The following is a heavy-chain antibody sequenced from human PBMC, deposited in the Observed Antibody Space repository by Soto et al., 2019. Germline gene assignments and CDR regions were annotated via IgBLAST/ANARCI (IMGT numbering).Heavy chain of an antibody. Sequence: SGGSLRLSCAASGFTFSSYAMSWVRQAPGKGLEWVSAISGSGGSTYYADSVKGRFTISRDNSKNTLYLQMNSLRAEDTAVYYCAKDRSGSGSFLDAFDIWGQGTMVTVSS. CDR1: GFTFSSYA. V-gene: IGHV3-23*01. D-gene: IGHD1-26*01. CDR3: AKDRSGSGSFLDAFDI. J-gene: IGHJ3*02. CDR2: ISGSGGST.